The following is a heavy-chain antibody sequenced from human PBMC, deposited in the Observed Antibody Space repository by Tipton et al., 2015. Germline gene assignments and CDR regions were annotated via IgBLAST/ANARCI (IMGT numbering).Heavy chain of an antibody. D-gene: IGHD3-9*01. V-gene: IGHV4-59*08. CDR3: ACQGYDSLTRDYQTVDY. Sequence: TLSLTCTVSGGSFNDFYWSWIRQPPGKGLEWIGYIQYSGSTNYNPSLKSRVTISVDTSKNQFSLKLRSVTAADTAVYYCACQGYDSLTRDYQTVDYWGQGTLVTVSS. CDR2: IQYSGST. CDR1: GGSFNDFY. J-gene: IGHJ4*02.